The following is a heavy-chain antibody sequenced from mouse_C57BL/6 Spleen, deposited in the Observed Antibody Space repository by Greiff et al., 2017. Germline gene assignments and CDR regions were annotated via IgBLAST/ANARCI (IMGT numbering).Heavy chain of an antibody. Sequence: QVQLQQPGAELVMPGASVKLSCKASGYTFTSYWMHWVKQRPGQGLEWIGEIDPSDSYTNYNQKFKGKSTLTVDKSSSTAYMQLSSLTSEDSAVYYCARGRNYYYGSSLMDYWGQGTSVTVSS. D-gene: IGHD1-1*01. CDR2: IDPSDSYT. CDR1: GYTFTSYW. J-gene: IGHJ4*01. CDR3: ARGRNYYYGSSLMDY. V-gene: IGHV1-69*01.